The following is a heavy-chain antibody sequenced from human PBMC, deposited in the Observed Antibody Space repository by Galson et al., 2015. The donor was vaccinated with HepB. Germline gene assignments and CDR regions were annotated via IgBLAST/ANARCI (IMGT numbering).Heavy chain of an antibody. Sequence: SVKVSCKASGGIFSSYAISWVRQAPGQGLEWMGGIIPILGIANYAQKFQGRVTITADKSTSTAYMELSSLRSEDTAVYYCARVGYGDYDVSLSDYYYYMDVWGKGTTVTVSS. D-gene: IGHD4-17*01. CDR3: ARVGYGDYDVSLSDYYYYMDV. V-gene: IGHV1-69*10. CDR1: GGIFSSYA. J-gene: IGHJ6*03. CDR2: IIPILGIA.